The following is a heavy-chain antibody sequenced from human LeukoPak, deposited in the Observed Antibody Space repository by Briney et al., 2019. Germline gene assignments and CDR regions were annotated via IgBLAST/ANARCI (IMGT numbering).Heavy chain of an antibody. J-gene: IGHJ4*02. V-gene: IGHV3-7*01. Sequence: PGGSLRLSCAASGFTFSSYWMSWVRQAPGKGLEWVANIKQDGSEKYYVDSVKGRFTISRDNAKNSLYLQMNSLRAEDAAVYYCARMILLWCGEQYYFDYWGQGTLVTV. D-gene: IGHD3-10*01. CDR3: ARMILLWCGEQYYFDY. CDR2: IKQDGSEK. CDR1: GFTFSSYW.